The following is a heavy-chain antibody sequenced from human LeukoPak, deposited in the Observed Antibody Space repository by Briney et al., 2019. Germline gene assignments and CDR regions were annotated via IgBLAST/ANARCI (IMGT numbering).Heavy chain of an antibody. CDR3: ARFRGPWGDSSGYDDDAFDI. V-gene: IGHV1-2*02. Sequence: GASVKVSRKASGYTFTGYYMHWVRQAPGQGLEWMGWINPNSGGTNYAQKFQGRVTMTRDTSISTAYMELSRLRSDDTAVYYCARFRGPWGDSSGYDDDAFDIWGRGTMVTVSS. J-gene: IGHJ3*02. CDR2: INPNSGGT. CDR1: GYTFTGYY. D-gene: IGHD3-22*01.